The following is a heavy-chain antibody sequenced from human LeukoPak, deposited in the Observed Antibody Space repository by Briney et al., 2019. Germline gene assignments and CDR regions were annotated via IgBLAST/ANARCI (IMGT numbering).Heavy chain of an antibody. D-gene: IGHD3-9*01. V-gene: IGHV4-39*01. Sequence: PSETLSLTCTVSGFSVSDPLSYWGWVRQPPGKGLEWIAEINFIGRTSYNSSLNSRVTMSVDTSKNQFSLKMTSLTAADTAVYFCARLTKWRYFDYIFAFWGQGILVTVSS. CDR2: INFIGRT. CDR3: ARLTKWRYFDYIFAF. CDR1: GFSVSDPLSY. J-gene: IGHJ4*02.